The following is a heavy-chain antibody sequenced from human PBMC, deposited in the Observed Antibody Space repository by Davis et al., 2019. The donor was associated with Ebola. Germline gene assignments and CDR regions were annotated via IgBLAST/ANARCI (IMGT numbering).Heavy chain of an antibody. D-gene: IGHD6-19*01. V-gene: IGHV4-59*01. Sequence: SETLSLTCSVSGDSISSSYWSWIRQPPEKGLEWIGYMYYSGSTDYNPSLQSRVTISVDTSKNQFSLRLSSVTAADTAVYFCARESYSSGWFEYWGQGTLVTVSS. CDR3: ARESYSSGWFEY. J-gene: IGHJ4*02. CDR2: MYYSGST. CDR1: GDSISSSY.